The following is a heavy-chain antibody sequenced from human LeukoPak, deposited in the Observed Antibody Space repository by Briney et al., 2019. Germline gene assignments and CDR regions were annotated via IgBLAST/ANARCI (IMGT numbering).Heavy chain of an antibody. CDR1: GGSFSGYY. CDR2: INHSGST. Sequence: SETLSLTCAVYGGSFSGYYWSWIRQPPGKGLEWIGEINHSGSTNYNPSLESRVTISVDTSKNQFSLKLSSVTAADTAVYYCAREGVPYCSGGSCYSMTLPDYWGQGTLVTVSS. V-gene: IGHV4-34*01. J-gene: IGHJ4*02. CDR3: AREGVPYCSGGSCYSMTLPDY. D-gene: IGHD2-15*01.